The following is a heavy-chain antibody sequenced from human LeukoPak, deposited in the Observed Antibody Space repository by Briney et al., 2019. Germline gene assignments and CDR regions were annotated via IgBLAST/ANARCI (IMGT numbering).Heavy chain of an antibody. CDR1: GFTFSSYG. D-gene: IGHD2-2*01. CDR2: IRYDGSNK. J-gene: IGHJ4*02. CDR3: AKDRALLEYCSSTSCYFTLGY. Sequence: GGSLRLSCAASGFTFSSYGMHWVRQAPGKGLEWVAFIRYDGSNKYYADSVKGRFTISRDNSKNTLYLQMNSLRAEDTAVYYCAKDRALLEYCSSTSCYFTLGYWGQGTLVTVSS. V-gene: IGHV3-30*02.